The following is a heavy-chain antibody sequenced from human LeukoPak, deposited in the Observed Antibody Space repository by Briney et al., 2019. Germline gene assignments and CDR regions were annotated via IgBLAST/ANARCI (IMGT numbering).Heavy chain of an antibody. D-gene: IGHD3-10*01. J-gene: IGHJ6*02. CDR1: GGSISSYY. CDR3: ARDPSGTPSYYGMDV. CDR2: IYTSGST. V-gene: IGHV4-4*07. Sequence: SETLSLTRTVSGGSISSYYWSWIRQPAGKGLEWIGRIYTSGSTNYNPSLKSRVTMSVDTSKNQFSLKLSSVTAADTAVYYCARDPSGTPSYYGMDVWGQGTTVTVSS.